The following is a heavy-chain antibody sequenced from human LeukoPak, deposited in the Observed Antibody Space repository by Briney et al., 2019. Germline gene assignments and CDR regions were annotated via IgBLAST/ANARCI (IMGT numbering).Heavy chain of an antibody. CDR3: AKDGIAGADNSHFDN. CDR2: IWYDGSNK. V-gene: IGHV3-33*06. D-gene: IGHD4-23*01. CDR1: GFTFSRYG. Sequence: GALRLSCAASGFTFSRYGMHWVRQAPGKGLEWVAVIWYDGSNKYYADSVKGRFTISRDNSKNTLYLQMNSLRAEDTAVYYCAKDGIAGADNSHFDNWGQGTLVTVSS. J-gene: IGHJ4*02.